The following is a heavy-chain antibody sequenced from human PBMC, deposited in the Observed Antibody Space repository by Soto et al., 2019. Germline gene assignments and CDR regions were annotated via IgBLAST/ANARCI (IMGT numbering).Heavy chain of an antibody. CDR3: ASLGPTGDKDDAFDI. V-gene: IGHV1-2*04. D-gene: IGHD7-27*01. CDR1: GYTFTGYY. Sequence: ASVKVSCKASGYTFTGYYMHWVRQAPGQGLEWMGWINPNSGGTNYAQKFQGWVTMTRDTSISTAYMELSRLRSDDTAVYYCASLGPTGDKDDAFDIWGQGTMVTVSS. CDR2: INPNSGGT. J-gene: IGHJ3*02.